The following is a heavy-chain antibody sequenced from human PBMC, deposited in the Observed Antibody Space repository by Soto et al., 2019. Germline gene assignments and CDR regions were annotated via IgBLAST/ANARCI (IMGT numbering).Heavy chain of an antibody. V-gene: IGHV1-46*01. D-gene: IGHD2-21*02. CDR2: INPGGGRT. CDR3: ARGPSCGGDCYLFDY. CDR1: GYTFTSYY. Sequence: ASVKVSCKASGYTFTSYYIHWVRQAPGQGLEWVAMINPGGGRTKNAQMFQGRVTLTRDTSAGTVDMELSSLTSDDTAVYYCARGPSCGGDCYLFDYWGQGSLVTVSS. J-gene: IGHJ4*02.